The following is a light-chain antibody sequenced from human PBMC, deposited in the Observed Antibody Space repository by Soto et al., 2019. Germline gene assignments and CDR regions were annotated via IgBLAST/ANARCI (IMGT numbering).Light chain of an antibody. CDR1: SSNVGPADA. CDR2: ADN. V-gene: IGLV1-40*01. J-gene: IGLJ1*01. CDR3: SSYSGTNNYV. Sequence: QSVLTQPPSVSGAPGQRVTISCTGASSNVGPADAVHWYQHIPGTAPKLLIYADNSRPSGVPGRFSASKSGNTASLTVSGLQAEDEADYYCSSYSGTNNYVFGTGTKVTVL.